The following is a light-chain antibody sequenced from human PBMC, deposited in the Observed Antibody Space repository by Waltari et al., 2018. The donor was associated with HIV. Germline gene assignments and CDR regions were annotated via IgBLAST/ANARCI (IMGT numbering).Light chain of an antibody. J-gene: IGKJ5*01. CDR1: QSIDTY. CDR3: QQTYRTPQT. V-gene: IGKV1-39*01. Sequence: DIQMTQSPSSLSASVGDRVTITCRASQSIDTYLNWYQQTPGKAPKLLIFAASNLQGGVPSRFSGSGSGTDFTLTVNSLQPEDFATYYCQQTYRTPQTFGQGTWLAI. CDR2: AAS.